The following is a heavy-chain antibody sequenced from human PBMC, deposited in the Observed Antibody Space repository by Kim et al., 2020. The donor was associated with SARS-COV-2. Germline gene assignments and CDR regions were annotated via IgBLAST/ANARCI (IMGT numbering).Heavy chain of an antibody. Sequence: GGSLRLSCAASGFTFDDYTMHWVRQAPGKGLEWVSLISWDGGSTYYADSVKGRFTISRDNSKNSLYLQMNSLRTEDTALYYCAKDMVAGYDYVWGSYRSYGMDVWGQGTTVTVSS. J-gene: IGHJ6*02. V-gene: IGHV3-43*01. CDR2: ISWDGGST. D-gene: IGHD3-16*02. CDR3: AKDMVAGYDYVWGSYRSYGMDV. CDR1: GFTFDDYT.